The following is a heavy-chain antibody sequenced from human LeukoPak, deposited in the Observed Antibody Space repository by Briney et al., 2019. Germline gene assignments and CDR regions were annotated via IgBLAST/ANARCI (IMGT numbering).Heavy chain of an antibody. Sequence: PSQTLSLTCTVSGGSISSGDYYWSWIRQPPGKGLEWIGYIYYSGSTYYNPSLKSRVTISVDTSKNQFSLKLSSVTAADTAVYYCARQDGSSWPLDYWGQGTLVTVSS. CDR3: ARQDGSSWPLDY. CDR1: GGSISSGDYY. V-gene: IGHV4-30-4*01. CDR2: IYYSGST. D-gene: IGHD6-13*01. J-gene: IGHJ4*02.